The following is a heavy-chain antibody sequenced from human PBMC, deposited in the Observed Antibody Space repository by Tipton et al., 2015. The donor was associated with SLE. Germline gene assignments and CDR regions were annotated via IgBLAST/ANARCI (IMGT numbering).Heavy chain of an antibody. CDR2: ISPDGTEE. Sequence: SLRLSCMASGFTSSHYWMAWVRQAPGKGLEWVARISPDGTEELYVDPVRGRFTVSRDGAKNSIHLQMNSLRVEDTAVYYCVGGLGDYWGRGTLVTVSS. D-gene: IGHD3/OR15-3a*01. J-gene: IGHJ4*02. V-gene: IGHV3-7*01. CDR1: GFTSSHYW. CDR3: VGGLGDY.